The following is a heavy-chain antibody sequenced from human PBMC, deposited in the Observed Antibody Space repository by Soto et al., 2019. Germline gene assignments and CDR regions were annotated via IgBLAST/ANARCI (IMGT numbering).Heavy chain of an antibody. CDR1: GFTFSNHW. Sequence: GGSLRLSCAASGFTFSNHWMHWVRQAPGKGLVWVSRIDSDGSRITYADFVKGRFTISRDNAKNTVYLHMNSLTAEDTAVYYCVRTSLVVAVATREDFWGQGTLVTVSS. J-gene: IGHJ4*02. CDR3: VRTSLVVAVATREDF. CDR2: IDSDGSRI. V-gene: IGHV3-74*01. D-gene: IGHD2-15*01.